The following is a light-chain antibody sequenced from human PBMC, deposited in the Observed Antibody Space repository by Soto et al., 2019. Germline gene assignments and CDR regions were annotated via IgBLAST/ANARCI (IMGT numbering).Light chain of an antibody. CDR2: GAS. J-gene: IGKJ1*01. V-gene: IGKV3-15*01. CDR1: QSVSSN. Sequence: EIVMTQSPATLSVSPGERASLSCRASQSVSSNLAWYQQKPGQAPRLLIYGASTRATGIPARFSGSGSGTEFTHAISGLQSEDFEVYHCQQYNKWSRTLGERTKVAIK. CDR3: QQYNKWSRT.